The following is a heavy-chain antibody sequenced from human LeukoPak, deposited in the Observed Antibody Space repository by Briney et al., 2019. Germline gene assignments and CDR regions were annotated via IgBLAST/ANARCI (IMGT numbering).Heavy chain of an antibody. CDR1: GFTFNTYS. V-gene: IGHV3-48*04. Sequence: PGGSLRLSCAASGFTFNTYSMNWVRQAPGKGLEWVSYISSSSSTIYYADSVKGRFTISRDNAKNSLYLQMNSLRAEDTALYYCARGRPPADYWGQGTLVTVSS. J-gene: IGHJ4*02. CDR2: ISSSSSTI. CDR3: ARGRPPADY.